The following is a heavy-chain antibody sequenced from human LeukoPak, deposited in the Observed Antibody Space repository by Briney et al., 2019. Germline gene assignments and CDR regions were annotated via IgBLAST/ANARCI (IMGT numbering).Heavy chain of an antibody. CDR1: GFTFSNYA. Sequence: PGGSLRLSCAASGFTFSNYAMSWVRRAPGKGLEWGSGISGGGDSRYYADSVKGRFTISRDNSKNTLYLQMNSLRAEDTAVYYCAKKAYSYGPFDYWGQGTLVTVSS. D-gene: IGHD5-18*01. CDR3: AKKAYSYGPFDY. CDR2: ISGGGDSR. V-gene: IGHV3-23*01. J-gene: IGHJ4*02.